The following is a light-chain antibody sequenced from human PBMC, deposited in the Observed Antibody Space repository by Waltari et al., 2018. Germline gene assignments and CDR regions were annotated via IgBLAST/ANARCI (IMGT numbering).Light chain of an antibody. Sequence: HSVLTQLPSASATPGQRVTISWSRSTSNIGNTYASWYQQLPGTAPKLLVYEKNKRPSGMSDRFSGSKSGTSAALGITGGPTGDEEDYYCGTWVSSLTVWVFGCGTKRTVI. CDR1: TSNIGNTY. CDR3: GTWVSSLTVWV. V-gene: IGLV1-51*02. CDR2: EKN. J-gene: IGLJ3*02.